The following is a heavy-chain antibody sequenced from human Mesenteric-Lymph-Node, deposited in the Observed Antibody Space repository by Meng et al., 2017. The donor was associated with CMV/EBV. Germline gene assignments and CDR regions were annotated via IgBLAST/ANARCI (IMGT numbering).Heavy chain of an antibody. V-gene: IGHV3-7*01. CDR3: VRGGGWDGDF. D-gene: IGHD1-26*01. Sequence: GGSLRLSCAASGFTFSTYWMSWVRQAPGKGLEWVANIKHDGSDKYYVASVKGRFTISRDNAKDTLFLQMNSLRAEDTGFYYCVRGGGWDGDFWGQGTLVTVSS. CDR2: IKHDGSDK. CDR1: GFTFSTYW. J-gene: IGHJ4*02.